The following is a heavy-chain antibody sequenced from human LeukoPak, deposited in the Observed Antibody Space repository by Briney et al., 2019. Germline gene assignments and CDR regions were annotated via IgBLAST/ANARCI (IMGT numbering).Heavy chain of an antibody. CDR2: FDPEDGET. V-gene: IGHV1-24*01. CDR3: ATALYGDYVVLDY. D-gene: IGHD4-17*01. CDR1: GYTFTSYD. J-gene: IGHJ4*02. Sequence: ASVKVSCKASGYTFTSYDINWVRQATGQGLEWMGGFDPEDGETIYAQKFQGRVTMTEDTSTDTAYMELSSLRSEDTAVYYCATALYGDYVVLDYWGQGTLVTVSS.